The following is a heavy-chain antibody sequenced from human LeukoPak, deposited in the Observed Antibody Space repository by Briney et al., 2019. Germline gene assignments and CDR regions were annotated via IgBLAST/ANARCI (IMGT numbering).Heavy chain of an antibody. D-gene: IGHD2-2*01. CDR3: AREDQLPWTGVGWFDP. Sequence: PSETLSLTCTVSGGSISSGGYYWSWIRQHPGKGLEWIGYIYYSGRTYYNPSLKSRVTISVDTSKNQFSLKLSSVTAADTAVYYCAREDQLPWTGVGWFDPWGQGTLVTVSS. CDR1: GGSISSGGYY. J-gene: IGHJ5*02. CDR2: IYYSGRT. V-gene: IGHV4-31*03.